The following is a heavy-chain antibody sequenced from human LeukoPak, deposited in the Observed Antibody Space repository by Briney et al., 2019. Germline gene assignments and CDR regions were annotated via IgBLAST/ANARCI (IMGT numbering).Heavy chain of an antibody. V-gene: IGHV3-23*01. CDR2: ISPGGPT. D-gene: IGHD5-12*01. CDR1: GFTFSSYG. Sequence: PGGSLRLSCAASGFTFSSYGMNWVRQAPGKGLEWVSGISPGGPTYYADSVKGRFTISRDDSKNTLYLQMKNLRADDTAVYYCAKDGAWLRFDDWGQGILVSVSS. J-gene: IGHJ4*02. CDR3: AKDGAWLRFDD.